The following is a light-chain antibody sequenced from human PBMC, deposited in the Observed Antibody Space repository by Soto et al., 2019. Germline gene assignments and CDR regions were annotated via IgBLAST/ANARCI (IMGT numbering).Light chain of an antibody. CDR2: NNN. V-gene: IGLV1-44*01. Sequence: QTVVTQPPSASETPGQRVTISCSGSSSNIGINTVDWFQQLPGTAPKLLIYNNNQRPSGVPDRFSGSKSGTSASLAISGLQSEDESDYYCAAWDDSLNGDVFGTGTKLTVL. CDR1: SSNIGINT. CDR3: AAWDDSLNGDV. J-gene: IGLJ1*01.